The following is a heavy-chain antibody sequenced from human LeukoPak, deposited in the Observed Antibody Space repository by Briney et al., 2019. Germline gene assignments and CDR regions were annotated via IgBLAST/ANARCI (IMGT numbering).Heavy chain of an antibody. CDR2: IRSKANSYAT. CDR1: GFAFSGST. Sequence: GGSLKLSCAASGFAFSGSTMHWVRQASGKGLEWVGRIRSKANSYATAYAASVTGRFTISRDDSKNTAYLQMNSLKTEDTAVYYCARGGGRGGGGVDYWGQGTLVTVSS. V-gene: IGHV3-73*01. CDR3: ARGGGRGGGGVDY. D-gene: IGHD3-16*01. J-gene: IGHJ4*02.